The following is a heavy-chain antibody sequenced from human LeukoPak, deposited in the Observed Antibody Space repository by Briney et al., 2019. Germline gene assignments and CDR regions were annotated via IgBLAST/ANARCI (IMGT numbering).Heavy chain of an antibody. J-gene: IGHJ6*03. Sequence: PSETLSLTCTVSGYSISSGYYWGWIRQPPGKGLEWIGSIYHSGSTNYNPSLKSRVTISVDTSKNQFSLKLSSVTAADTAVYYCARSVEGYCSGGSCYSYSYYMDVWGKGTTVTVSS. V-gene: IGHV4-38-2*02. CDR2: IYHSGST. CDR3: ARSVEGYCSGGSCYSYSYYMDV. CDR1: GYSISSGYY. D-gene: IGHD2-15*01.